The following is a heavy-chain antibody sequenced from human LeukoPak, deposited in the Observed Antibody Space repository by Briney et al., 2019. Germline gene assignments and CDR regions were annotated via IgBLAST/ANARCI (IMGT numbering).Heavy chain of an antibody. Sequence: GGSLRLSCAASGFTFSSYGMHWVRQAPGKGLEWVAFIRYDGSNKYYADSVKGRFTISRDNSKNTLYLQMNSLRAEDTAVYYCAKDRIRYYDILTGYYFDYWGQGTLVTVS. CDR3: AKDRIRYYDILTGYYFDY. V-gene: IGHV3-30*02. J-gene: IGHJ4*02. CDR1: GFTFSSYG. D-gene: IGHD3-9*01. CDR2: IRYDGSNK.